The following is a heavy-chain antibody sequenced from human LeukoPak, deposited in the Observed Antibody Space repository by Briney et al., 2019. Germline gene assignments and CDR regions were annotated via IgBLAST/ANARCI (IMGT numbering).Heavy chain of an antibody. J-gene: IGHJ5*02. CDR2: IYYSGST. CDR1: GGSISSSSYY. Sequence: SETLSLTCTVSGGSISSSSYYWGWIRQPPGKGLEWIGSIYYSGSTYYNPSLKSRVTISVDTSKNQISLKLSSVTAADTAVYYCARPIYDSRGMNWFDPWGQGTLVTVST. CDR3: ARPIYDSRGMNWFDP. V-gene: IGHV4-39*01. D-gene: IGHD3-22*01.